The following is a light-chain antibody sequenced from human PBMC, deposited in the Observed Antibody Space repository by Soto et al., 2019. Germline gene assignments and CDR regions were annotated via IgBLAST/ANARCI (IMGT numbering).Light chain of an antibody. CDR3: QQYSSYPST. CDR1: QSIGSW. J-gene: IGKJ1*01. Sequence: DIQVTQSPSSLSASVVDRVTITCRASQSIGSWLAWYQQTPGKAPKLLIFDASSLETGVPSRFSGSGSGTEFTLTITSLQPDDFATYYCQQYSSYPSTFGQGTKVDIK. CDR2: DAS. V-gene: IGKV1-5*01.